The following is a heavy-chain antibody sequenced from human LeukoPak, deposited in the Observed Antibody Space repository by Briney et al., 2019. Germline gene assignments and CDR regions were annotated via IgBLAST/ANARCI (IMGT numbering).Heavy chain of an antibody. V-gene: IGHV3-30-3*01. D-gene: IGHD2-2*01. Sequence: GGSLRLSCAASGFTFSSYAMHWVRQAPGKGLEWVAAISYDGSNKYYADSVKGRFTISRDNSKNTLYLQMNSLRAEDTAVYYCASRSSTSWTFYGMDVWGQGTTVTVSS. CDR3: ASRSSTSWTFYGMDV. CDR2: ISYDGSNK. J-gene: IGHJ6*02. CDR1: GFTFSSYA.